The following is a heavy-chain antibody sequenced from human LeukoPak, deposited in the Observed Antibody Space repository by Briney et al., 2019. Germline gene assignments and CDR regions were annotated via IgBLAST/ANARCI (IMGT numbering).Heavy chain of an antibody. D-gene: IGHD1-20*01. CDR3: ARTGEGIVSGTIDY. CDR1: GGSISSSSYY. CDR2: IYYSGST. J-gene: IGHJ4*02. V-gene: IGHV4-39*07. Sequence: PSETLSLTCTVSGGSISSSSYYWGWIRQPPGKGLEWIGSIYYSGSTNYNPSLKSRVTISVDTSKNQFSLKLSSVTAADTAVYYCARTGEGIVSGTIDYWGQGTLVTVSS.